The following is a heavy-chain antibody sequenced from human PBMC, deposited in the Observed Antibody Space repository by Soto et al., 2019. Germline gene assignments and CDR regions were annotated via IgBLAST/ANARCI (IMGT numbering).Heavy chain of an antibody. CDR2: INSGSSYT. D-gene: IGHD2-8*02. CDR1: GFDFSDSY. V-gene: IGHV3-11*06. J-gene: IGHJ5*01. CDR3: ARSVDWGWLQLTPDS. Sequence: VQLVESGGDLVKPGGSLRLSCAASGFDFSDSYMSWVRQAPGKGPEWVSYINSGSSYTGYADSVKGRFTISRDNAKNSLYLQMNGLRAEDTAVYYCARSVDWGWLQLTPDSWGQGTLVIVSS.